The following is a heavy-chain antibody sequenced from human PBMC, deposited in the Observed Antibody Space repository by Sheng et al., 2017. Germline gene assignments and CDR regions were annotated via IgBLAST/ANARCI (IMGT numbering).Heavy chain of an antibody. J-gene: IGHJ5*02. Sequence: QVQLQQWGAGLLKPSETLSLTCAVYGGSFSGYYWSWIRQPPGKGLEWIGEINHSGSTNYNPSLKSRVTISVDTSKNQFSLKLSSVTAADTAVYYCASVVPAEWFDPWGQGTLVTVSS. V-gene: IGHV4-34*01. CDR2: INHSGST. CDR1: GGSFSGYY. CDR3: ASVVPAEWFDP. D-gene: IGHD2-2*01.